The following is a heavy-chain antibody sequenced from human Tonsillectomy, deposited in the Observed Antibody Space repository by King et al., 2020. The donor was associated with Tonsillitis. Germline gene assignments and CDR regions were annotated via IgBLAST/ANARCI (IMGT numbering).Heavy chain of an antibody. Sequence: VQLQQWGAGLLRPSETLSLTCAIYGGSFSGYYWSWIRQSPGKGLEWIGEINHSGSTNYNPSLKSRVTIAMDTSKNPFSLKLNPVTAADTAVYYCARGRILGDSAQGYWGQGTLVTVSS. J-gene: IGHJ4*02. CDR3: ARGRILGDSAQGY. D-gene: IGHD1-26*01. V-gene: IGHV4-34*01. CDR1: GGSFSGYY. CDR2: INHSGST.